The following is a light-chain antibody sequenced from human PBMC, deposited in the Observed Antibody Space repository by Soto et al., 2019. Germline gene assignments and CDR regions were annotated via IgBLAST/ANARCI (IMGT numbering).Light chain of an antibody. CDR2: SGD. Sequence: QSLLTQPPSASGTPGQRVTISCSGSRSNVGTNHVNWYQQFPGSAPKLLIHSGDQRPSGVPDRFSGSESGTSASLAISGLLSADEADYYCAVWDDGLTAWVFGGGTQLTGL. J-gene: IGLJ3*02. V-gene: IGLV1-44*01. CDR1: RSNVGTNH. CDR3: AVWDDGLTAWV.